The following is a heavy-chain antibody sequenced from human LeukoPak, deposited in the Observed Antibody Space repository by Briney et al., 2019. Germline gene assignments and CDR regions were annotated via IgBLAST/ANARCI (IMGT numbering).Heavy chain of an antibody. Sequence: PGGSLRLSCSASGFSFRNYDMHWVRQPTGKGLEWVSAVGTGGDTYYAGSVKGRFTVVRENAKNTLYLQMNSLRAGDTAMYYCVRRSAAAGIDAFDIWGQGTMVTVSS. J-gene: IGHJ3*02. CDR1: GFSFRNYD. CDR2: VGTGGDT. D-gene: IGHD6-13*01. CDR3: VRRSAAAGIDAFDI. V-gene: IGHV3-13*01.